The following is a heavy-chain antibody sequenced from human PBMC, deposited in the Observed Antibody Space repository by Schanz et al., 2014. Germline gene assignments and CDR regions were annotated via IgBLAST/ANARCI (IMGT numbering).Heavy chain of an antibody. CDR1: GYTFTSHG. D-gene: IGHD3-22*01. J-gene: IGHJ4*02. Sequence: QVQLVQSGAEVKKPGASVKVSCKASGYTFTSHGISWVRQAPGQGLEWMGRIIPVLAIADYAQKFQGRVTITADKSTSTAYMELSSLRSEDTAMYYCARDYYDSSGYYYCDYWGQGTLVTVSS. CDR3: ARDYYDSSGYYYCDY. CDR2: IIPVLAIA. V-gene: IGHV1-69*04.